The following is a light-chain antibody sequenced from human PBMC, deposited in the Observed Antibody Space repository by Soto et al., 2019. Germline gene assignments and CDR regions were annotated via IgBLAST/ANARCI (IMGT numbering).Light chain of an antibody. CDR2: DVN. V-gene: IGLV2-11*01. CDR3: CSYAGTYTRV. J-gene: IGLJ1*01. Sequence: QSVLTQPRSVSGSPGQSVSMSCTRTSSDVANYKYVSWYQQHPGKAPKLMIYDVNKRPSGVPYRFSGSKSGNTASLTISGLQAEDEADYYCCSYAGTYTRVFGTGTKV. CDR1: SSDVANYKY.